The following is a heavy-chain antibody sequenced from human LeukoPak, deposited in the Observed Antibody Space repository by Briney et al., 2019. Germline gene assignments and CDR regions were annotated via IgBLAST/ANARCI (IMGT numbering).Heavy chain of an antibody. CDR2: IYYSGST. J-gene: IGHJ4*02. D-gene: IGHD1-26*01. V-gene: IGHV4-39*01. CDR1: GGSICSSSYY. CDR3: ARLKVGATRGFDY. Sequence: SETLSLTCTVSGGSICSSSYYWGWIRQPPGKGLEWIGSIYYSGSTYYNPSLKSRVTISVDTSKNQFSLKLSSVTAADTAVYYCARLKVGATRGFDYWGQGTLVTVSS.